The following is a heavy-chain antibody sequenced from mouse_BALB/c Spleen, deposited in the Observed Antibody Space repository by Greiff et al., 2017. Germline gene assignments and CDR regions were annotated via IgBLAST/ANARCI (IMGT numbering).Heavy chain of an antibody. D-gene: IGHD2-14*01. Sequence: QVQLKQPGAELVKPGASVKLSCKASGYTFTSYYMYWVKQRPGQGLEWIGGINPSNGGTNFNEKFKSKATLTVDKSSSTAYMQLSSLTSEDSAVYYCTRFRGTLYAMDYWGQGTSVTVSS. CDR2: INPSNGGT. CDR3: TRFRGTLYAMDY. J-gene: IGHJ4*01. CDR1: GYTFTSYY. V-gene: IGHV1S81*02.